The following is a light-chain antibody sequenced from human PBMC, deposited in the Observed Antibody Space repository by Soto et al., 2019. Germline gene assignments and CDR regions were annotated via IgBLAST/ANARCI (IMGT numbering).Light chain of an antibody. CDR2: ESS. V-gene: IGKV3-15*01. Sequence: EIVMTQSQATLSMSPGERATLSCRASQSVYSHLAWYQHKPGQTPRLRIYESSTRPTGIPARFSGGGSRTEFTLTISTLQSEDLADYFCQQYQSWPLTFGGGTKVAIK. CDR1: QSVYSH. CDR3: QQYQSWPLT. J-gene: IGKJ4*01.